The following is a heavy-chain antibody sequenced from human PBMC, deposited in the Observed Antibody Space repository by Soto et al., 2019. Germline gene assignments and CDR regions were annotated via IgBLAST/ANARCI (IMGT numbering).Heavy chain of an antibody. CDR3: ARRLRFLEWLLSGEGPFDP. Sequence: WETLSLTCTVSGGSISSSSYYWGWIRQPPGKGLEWIGSIYYSGSTYYNPSLKSRVTISVDTSKNQFSLKLSSVTAADTAVYYCARRLRFLEWLLSGEGPFDPWGQGTLVTV. CDR1: GGSISSSSYY. CDR2: IYYSGST. J-gene: IGHJ5*02. D-gene: IGHD3-3*01. V-gene: IGHV4-39*01.